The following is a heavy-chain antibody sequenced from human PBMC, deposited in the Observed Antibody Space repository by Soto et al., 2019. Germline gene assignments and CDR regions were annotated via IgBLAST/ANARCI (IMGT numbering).Heavy chain of an antibody. V-gene: IGHV3-33*01. D-gene: IGHD3-10*01. Sequence: GGSLRLSCAASGFTFSSYGMHWVCQAPGKGLEWVAVIWYDGSNKYYADSVKGRFTISRDNSKITLYLQMNSLRAEDTAVYYCSTTYYYGSGSFFDAFDIWGQGTMVTVS. CDR2: IWYDGSNK. J-gene: IGHJ3*02. CDR1: GFTFSSYG. CDR3: STTYYYGSGSFFDAFDI.